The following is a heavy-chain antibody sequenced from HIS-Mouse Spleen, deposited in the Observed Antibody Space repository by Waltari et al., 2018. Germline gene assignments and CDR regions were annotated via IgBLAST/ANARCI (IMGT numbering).Heavy chain of an antibody. CDR1: GFTFDDYA. Sequence: VQLVESGGGLVQPGRSLRLSCAASGFTFDDYAMPWVRQAPGKGLEWIGSIYYSGSTYYNPSLKSRVTISVDTSKNQFSLKLSSVTAADTAVYYCAREIPYSSSWYDWYFDLWGRGTLVTVSS. CDR2: IYYSGST. J-gene: IGHJ2*01. V-gene: IGHV4-38-2*02. D-gene: IGHD6-13*01. CDR3: AREIPYSSSWYDWYFDL.